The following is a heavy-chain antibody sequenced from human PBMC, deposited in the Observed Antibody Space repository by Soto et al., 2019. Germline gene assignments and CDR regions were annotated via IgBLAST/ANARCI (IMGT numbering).Heavy chain of an antibody. CDR2: MNPNSGNT. CDR3: ARGSPRYGDYDY. J-gene: IGHJ4*02. Sequence: ASVKVSCKASGYTFTSYDINWVRQATGQGLEWMGWMNPNSGNTGYAQKFQGRVTMTRNTSISTAYMELSSLRSEDTAVYYCARGSPRYGDYDYWGQGTLVTVSS. CDR1: GYTFTSYD. D-gene: IGHD4-17*01. V-gene: IGHV1-8*01.